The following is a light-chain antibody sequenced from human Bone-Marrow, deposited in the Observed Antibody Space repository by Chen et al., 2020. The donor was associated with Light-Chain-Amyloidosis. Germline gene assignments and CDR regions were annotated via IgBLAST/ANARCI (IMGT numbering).Light chain of an antibody. CDR2: DDS. V-gene: IGLV3-21*02. Sequence: SYVLTQPSSLSVAPGQTATIACGGNNIGSTSVHWYQQTPGQAPLLVGYDDSDRPSGIPERLSGSNSGNTATLTISRVEAGDEADYYCQVWDRSSDRPVFGGGTKLTVL. J-gene: IGLJ3*02. CDR1: NIGSTS. CDR3: QVWDRSSDRPV.